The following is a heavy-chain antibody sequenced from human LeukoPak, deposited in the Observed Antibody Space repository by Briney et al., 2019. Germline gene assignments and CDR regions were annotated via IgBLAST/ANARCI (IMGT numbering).Heavy chain of an antibody. CDR2: IKQEGSEK. D-gene: IGHD3-10*01. V-gene: IGHV3-7*03. CDR1: GFTLSNYW. CDR3: ARDRNYYDSGSYYNDY. J-gene: IGHJ4*02. Sequence: GGSLRLSCAASGFTLSNYWMSWVRQAPGKGLEWVANIKQEGSEKYYVDSVKGRFTISRDNAKNSLYLQMNSLRAEDTAVYYCARDRNYYDSGSYYNDYWGQGTLVTVSS.